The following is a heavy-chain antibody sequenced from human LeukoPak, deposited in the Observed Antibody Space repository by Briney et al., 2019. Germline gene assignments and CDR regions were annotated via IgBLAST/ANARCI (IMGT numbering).Heavy chain of an antibody. CDR1: GGSFSGYY. CDR3: ARSCVGLTGVQYYFDY. V-gene: IGHV4-34*01. CDR2: INHSGST. J-gene: IGHJ4*02. Sequence: SETLSLTCAVYGGSFSGYYWSWIRQPPGKGLEWIGEINHSGSTNYNPSLKSRVTISVDTSKNQFSLKLSPVTAADTAVYYCARSCVGLTGVQYYFDYWGQGTLVTVSS. D-gene: IGHD7-27*01.